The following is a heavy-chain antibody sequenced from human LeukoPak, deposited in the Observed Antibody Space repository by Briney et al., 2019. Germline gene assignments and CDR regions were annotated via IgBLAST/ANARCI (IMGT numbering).Heavy chain of an antibody. CDR3: ARDPDY. V-gene: IGHV4-61*02. CDR1: GGSVSSGSYY. Sequence: SSETLSLTCTVSGGSVSSGSYYWSWIRQPAGKGLEWIGRIYTSGSTNYNPSLKSRVTISVDTSKNQFSLKLSSVTAADTAVYYCARDPDYWGQGTLVTVSS. J-gene: IGHJ4*02. CDR2: IYTSGST.